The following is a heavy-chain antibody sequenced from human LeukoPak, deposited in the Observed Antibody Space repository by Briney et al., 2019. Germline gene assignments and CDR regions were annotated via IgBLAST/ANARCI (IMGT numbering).Heavy chain of an antibody. CDR3: ATVLRYLDWLLYSGFWFDP. Sequence: GASVKVSCKASGYTFTAYHMHWVRQAPGQGLEWMGRINPNSGDTNYAQKFQGRVTMTEDTSTDTAYMELSSLRSEDTAVYYCATVLRYLDWLLYSGFWFDPWGQGTLVTVSS. CDR2: INPNSGDT. CDR1: GYTFTAYH. J-gene: IGHJ5*02. V-gene: IGHV1-2*06. D-gene: IGHD3-9*01.